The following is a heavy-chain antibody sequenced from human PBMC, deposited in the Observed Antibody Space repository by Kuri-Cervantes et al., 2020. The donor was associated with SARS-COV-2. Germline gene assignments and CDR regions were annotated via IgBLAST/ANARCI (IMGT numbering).Heavy chain of an antibody. CDR3: ARVSRITIFGVANDAFDI. D-gene: IGHD3-3*01. V-gene: IGHV4-59*01. CDR2: IYYSGST. J-gene: IGHJ3*02. Sequence: SETLSLTCTVSGGSISSYYWSWIRQPPGKGLEWIGYIYYSGSTNYNPSLKSRVTISVDTSKNQFSLKLSSVTAADTAVYYCARVSRITIFGVANDAFDIWGQGTMVTVSS. CDR1: GGSISSYY.